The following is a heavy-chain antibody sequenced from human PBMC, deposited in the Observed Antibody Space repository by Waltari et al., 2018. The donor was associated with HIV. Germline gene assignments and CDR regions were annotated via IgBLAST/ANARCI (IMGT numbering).Heavy chain of an antibody. V-gene: IGHV3-21*01. Sequence: EVQLVESGGGLVKPGGSLRLSFAGSGFTFSSYGMNWVRQAPGKGLEWVAYISSSSGHMKYADSVKGRFTISRDNAKNSLYLQINSLRAEDTAVYYCASRSSGRVAYGLDVWGQGTTVIVSS. CDR2: ISSSSGHM. D-gene: IGHD6-19*01. CDR3: ASRSSGRVAYGLDV. J-gene: IGHJ6*02. CDR1: GFTFSSYG.